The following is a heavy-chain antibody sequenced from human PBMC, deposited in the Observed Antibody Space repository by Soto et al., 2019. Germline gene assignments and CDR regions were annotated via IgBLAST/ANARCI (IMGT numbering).Heavy chain of an antibody. CDR2: IIPVFGTG. V-gene: IGHV1-69*06. Sequence: SVKVSFKASGGTFSSYAISWVRQAPGQGLEWMGGIIPVFGTGIYAQKFQGRVTITADKSTNTAYMELSSLRSEDTAVYFCARVGGTGGYTYGLDYWGQGTLVTVSS. D-gene: IGHD5-18*01. J-gene: IGHJ4*02. CDR3: ARVGGTGGYTYGLDY. CDR1: GGTFSSYA.